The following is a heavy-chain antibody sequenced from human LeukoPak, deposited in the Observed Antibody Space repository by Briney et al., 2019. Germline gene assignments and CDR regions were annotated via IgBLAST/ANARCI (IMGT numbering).Heavy chain of an antibody. V-gene: IGHV4-4*02. CDR3: ARECSFYRAFDY. J-gene: IGHJ4*02. CDR2: VHLDGRT. D-gene: IGHD3-3*01. CDR1: GGPVTSTNW. Sequence: SETLSSTCDVSGGPVTSTNWRTWVRQPPGKGLEWIGEVHLDGRTNYNPSLKSRLIMSVDLPENHISLKLTSVTAADTAVYYCARECSFYRAFDYSGQGTLVTVSS.